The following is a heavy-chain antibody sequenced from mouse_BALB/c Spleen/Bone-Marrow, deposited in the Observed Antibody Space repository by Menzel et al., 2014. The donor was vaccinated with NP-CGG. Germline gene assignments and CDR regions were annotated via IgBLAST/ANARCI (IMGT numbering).Heavy chain of an antibody. CDR2: ISSGGGYT. CDR3: TRQRNWDHYAMDY. V-gene: IGHV5-6*01. D-gene: IGHD4-1*01. J-gene: IGHJ4*01. CDR1: GFTFSTYG. Sequence: EVQGVESGGDLVKPGGSLKLSCAASGFTFSTYGMSWVRQTPDKRLEWVATISSGGGYTYYPDSVKGRFTISRDNANNTLYLQMSSLKSEDTAMYHCTRQRNWDHYAMDYWGQGTSVTVSS.